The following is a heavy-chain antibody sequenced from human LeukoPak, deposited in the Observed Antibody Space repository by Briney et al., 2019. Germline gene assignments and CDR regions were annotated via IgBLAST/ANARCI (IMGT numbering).Heavy chain of an antibody. D-gene: IGHD3-22*01. J-gene: IGHJ4*02. Sequence: KSSETLSLTCAVYGGSFSGYYWSWIRQPPGKGLEWIGEINHSGSTNYNPSLKSRVTISVDTSKNQFSLKLSSVTAADTAVYYCARTSNSSGYYRAGYYFDYWGQGTLVTVSS. CDR1: GGSFSGYY. V-gene: IGHV4-34*01. CDR3: ARTSNSSGYYRAGYYFDY. CDR2: INHSGST.